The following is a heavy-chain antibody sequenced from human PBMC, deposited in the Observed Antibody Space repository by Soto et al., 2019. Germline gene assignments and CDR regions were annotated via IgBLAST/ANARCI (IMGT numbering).Heavy chain of an antibody. D-gene: IGHD3-10*01. CDR2: MYYSGST. V-gene: IGHV4-39*01. CDR1: GGSIRSSSYY. CDR3: ARLSSGSFDY. Sequence: QMQLQESGPGLVKPSETLSLTCTVSGGSIRSSSYYWGWIRQPPGKGLEWIGTMYYSGSTYYNPSLKSRVTISVDTSKTQFSLRLSSVTATDTAVYYCARLSSGSFDYWGQGTLVTVSS. J-gene: IGHJ4*02.